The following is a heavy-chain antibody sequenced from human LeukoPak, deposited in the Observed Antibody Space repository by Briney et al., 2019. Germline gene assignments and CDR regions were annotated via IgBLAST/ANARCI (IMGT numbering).Heavy chain of an antibody. D-gene: IGHD2-2*01. CDR2: IYSGGST. J-gene: IGHJ6*02. V-gene: IGHV3-66*01. CDR3: ARMPVVPAALYYYYYGMDV. CDR1: GFTVSSNY. Sequence: GGSLRLSCAASGFTVSSNYMSWVRQAPGKGLEWVSVIYSGGSTYYADSVKGRFTISRDNSKNTLYLQMNSLRAEDTAVYYCARMPVVPAALYYYYYGMDVWGQGTTVTVSS.